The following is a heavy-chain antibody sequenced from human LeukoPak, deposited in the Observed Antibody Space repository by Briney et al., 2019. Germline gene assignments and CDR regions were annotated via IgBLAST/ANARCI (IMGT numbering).Heavy chain of an antibody. CDR3: ARDPVVYGGNPGAEYFQH. CDR2: IWYDGSNK. V-gene: IGHV3-33*01. J-gene: IGHJ1*01. D-gene: IGHD4-23*01. CDR1: GFTFSSYG. Sequence: PGGSLRLSCAASGFTFSSYGMHWVRQAPGKGLEWVAVIWYDGSNKYYADSVKGRFTISRDNSKNTLYLQMNSLRAEDTAVYYCARDPVVYGGNPGAEYFQHWGQGTLVTVSS.